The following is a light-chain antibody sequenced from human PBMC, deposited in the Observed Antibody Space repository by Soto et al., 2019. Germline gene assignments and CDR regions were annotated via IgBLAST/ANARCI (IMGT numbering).Light chain of an antibody. Sequence: EVGLTQSPDTLSLSPGERATLSCRASQSIGSSLAWYQQKPGQAPRLLMYGSYHRATGIPARFSGSGSGTDFTLTISSLEPEDFAVYYCQQRTNWPDTFCQGTRLEV. J-gene: IGKJ5*01. V-gene: IGKV3-11*01. CDR1: QSIGSS. CDR3: QQRTNWPDT. CDR2: GSY.